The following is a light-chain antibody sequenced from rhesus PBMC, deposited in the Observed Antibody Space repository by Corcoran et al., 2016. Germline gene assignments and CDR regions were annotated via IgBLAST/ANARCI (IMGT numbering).Light chain of an antibody. V-gene: IGKV3-24*04. CDR1: HSVGSS. J-gene: IGKJ2*01. CDR2: DAS. Sequence: EKVVTQSPATLSLSPGDRATLSCRASHSVGSSLAWYQQKPGQAPKLLIYDASSRATGIPDRFSGRGSGTEFTLTISSLEPEDVGVYYCQQYNNWYSFGQGTKVEIK. CDR3: QQYNNWYS.